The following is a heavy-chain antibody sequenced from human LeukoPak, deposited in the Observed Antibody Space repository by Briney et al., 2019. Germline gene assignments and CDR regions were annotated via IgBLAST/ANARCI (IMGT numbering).Heavy chain of an antibody. D-gene: IGHD6-25*01. Sequence: PGGSLRLSCAASGFTFSNYVMSWVRQAPGKGLEWVSGISGSGGSAYYADSVQGRFTISRDNSENTLYLQMNSLRAEDTAIYYCAKDLEFVGTSGSHWGQGTLVTVSS. CDR2: ISGSGGSA. CDR3: AKDLEFVGTSGSH. V-gene: IGHV3-23*01. J-gene: IGHJ4*02. CDR1: GFTFSNYV.